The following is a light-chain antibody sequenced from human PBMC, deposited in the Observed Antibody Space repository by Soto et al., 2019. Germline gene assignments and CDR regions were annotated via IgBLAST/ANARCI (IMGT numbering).Light chain of an antibody. J-gene: IGKJ2*01. V-gene: IGKV3-20*01. CDR1: QSVSSSY. Sequence: EIVLTQSPGTLSLSPGERATLSCRASQSVSSSYLAWYQQKPGQAPRLLIYGASSRATGIPDRFSGSGSGTDCTLTISRLEPEDCAVYYCQQYGSSSYTFGQGTKLEIK. CDR3: QQYGSSSYT. CDR2: GAS.